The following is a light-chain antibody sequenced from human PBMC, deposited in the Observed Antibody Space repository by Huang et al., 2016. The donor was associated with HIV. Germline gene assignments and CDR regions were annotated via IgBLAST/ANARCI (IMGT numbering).Light chain of an antibody. J-gene: IGKJ2*01. CDR2: DAS. Sequence: DIQMPQSPYSLSASVGDRVTITCHASQDIINYLNWYQHKPGKAPKVLIYDASNLETGVPSRFSGSGTGTHFTFSISSLQPEDTGIYYCQQYHNLPYTFGQGTKLEIK. CDR1: QDIINY. V-gene: IGKV1-33*01. CDR3: QQYHNLPYT.